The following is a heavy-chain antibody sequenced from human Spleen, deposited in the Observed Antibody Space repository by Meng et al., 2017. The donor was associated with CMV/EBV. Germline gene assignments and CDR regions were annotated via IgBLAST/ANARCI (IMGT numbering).Heavy chain of an antibody. V-gene: IGHV4-4*07. D-gene: IGHD6-13*01. CDR3: ARGGIAAAGTHYFDY. CDR2: IYTSGST. CDR1: GGSISIYY. J-gene: IGHJ4*02. Sequence: HLPESAPGLANPSETLSLTCPGSGGSISIYYWSWIRKPAGKGLEWIGRIYTSGSTNYNPSLKSRVTMSVDTSKNQFSLKLSSVNAADTAVYYCARGGIAAAGTHYFDYWGQGTLVTVSS.